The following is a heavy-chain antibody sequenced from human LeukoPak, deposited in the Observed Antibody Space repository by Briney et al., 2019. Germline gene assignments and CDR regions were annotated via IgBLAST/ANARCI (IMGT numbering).Heavy chain of an antibody. CDR3: ARSNGYNSSPNY. J-gene: IGHJ4*02. D-gene: IGHD6-13*01. V-gene: IGHV3-48*01. Sequence: GGSLRLSCAASGFTFSSYSMNWVRQAPGKGLEWVSYISTSSNTIYYADSVKGRFTISRDNAKNSLYLQMNSLRAEDTAVYYCARSNGYNSSPNYWGQGTLVTVSS. CDR2: ISTSSNTI. CDR1: GFTFSSYS.